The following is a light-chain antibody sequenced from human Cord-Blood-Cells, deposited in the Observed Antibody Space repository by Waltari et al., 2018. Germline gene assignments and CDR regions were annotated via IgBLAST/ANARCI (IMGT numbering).Light chain of an antibody. J-gene: IGKJ3*01. V-gene: IGKV4-1*01. CDR2: CVC. Sequence: DIVMTQSPDSLAVSLGERATINCKSSQSVLYSSNNKYYLAWYQQKPGQHPKQLIYCVCTRESAVPDRFIGSGSGTTFTILISSMQAEDVAVYYCQKYARPPPYTFGPGTKVDIK. CDR1: QSVLYSSNNKYY. CDR3: QKYARPPPYT.